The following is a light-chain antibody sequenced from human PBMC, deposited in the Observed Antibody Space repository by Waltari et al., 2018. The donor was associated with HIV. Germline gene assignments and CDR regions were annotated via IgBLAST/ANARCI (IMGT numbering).Light chain of an antibody. CDR1: QSVSSSY. CDR3: QQYGSSPPT. J-gene: IGKJ1*01. CDR2: GAS. Sequence: EIVLTQSPGTLSLSPGERATLSCRASQSVSSSYLAWYQQKPGQAPRVRIFGASSRATGIPDRFSGSGSGTDFTLTISRLEPEDFAVYYCQQYGSSPPTFGQGTKVEIK. V-gene: IGKV3-20*01.